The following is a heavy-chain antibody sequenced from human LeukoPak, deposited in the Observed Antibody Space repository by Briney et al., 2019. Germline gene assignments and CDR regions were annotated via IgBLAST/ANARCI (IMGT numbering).Heavy chain of an antibody. J-gene: IGHJ4*02. CDR2: ISGHGGST. V-gene: IGHV3-43*02. Sequence: PGRTLRLSCAASGFTFDDYSMHWVRHAPGKGLEWVSLISGHGGSTYYADSVKGRFNISRDKSKTSLYLQMNSLRTEGSALYYCAKEMMSLGGGYVILTGYTTDYWGQGTLVTVSS. CDR3: AKEMMSLGGGYVILTGYTTDY. CDR1: GFTFDDYS. D-gene: IGHD3-9*01.